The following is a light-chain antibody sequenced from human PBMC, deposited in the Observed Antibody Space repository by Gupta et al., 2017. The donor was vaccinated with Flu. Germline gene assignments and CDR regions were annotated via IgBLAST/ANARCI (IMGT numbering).Light chain of an antibody. Sequence: DVVMTQSPDLLAVLLGEKATIHCKSSPSVLYSSNNKNYLAWYQQRPGQPPKLLISCAATRESGVPDRFSGSGSGTDFTLTISSLQADDVAIYYCQQYYSVPPNTFGQGTRLEIK. CDR1: PSVLYSSNNKNY. V-gene: IGKV4-1*01. J-gene: IGKJ5*01. CDR3: QQYYSVPPNT. CDR2: CAA.